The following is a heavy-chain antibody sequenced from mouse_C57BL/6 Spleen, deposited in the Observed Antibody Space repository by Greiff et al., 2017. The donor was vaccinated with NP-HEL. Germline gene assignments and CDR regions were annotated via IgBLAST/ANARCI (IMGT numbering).Heavy chain of an antibody. Sequence: QVQLQQPGAELVKPGASVKMSCKASGYTFTSYWITWVKQRPGQGLEWIGEIYPGSGSTNYNEKFKSKATLTVDTSSSTAYMQLSSLTSEDSAVYYCARDYDDPYYFDYWGQGTTLTVSS. J-gene: IGHJ2*01. CDR3: ARDYDDPYYFDY. CDR1: GYTFTSYW. CDR2: IYPGSGST. V-gene: IGHV1-55*01. D-gene: IGHD2-4*01.